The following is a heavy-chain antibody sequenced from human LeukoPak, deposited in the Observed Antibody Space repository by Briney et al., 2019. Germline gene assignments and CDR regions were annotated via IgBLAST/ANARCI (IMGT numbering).Heavy chain of an antibody. CDR1: GYTFITYG. CDR3: ARAGVYGYDLDAFDI. V-gene: IGHV1-18*01. CDR2: ISANNSNT. D-gene: IGHD5-12*01. J-gene: IGHJ3*02. Sequence: ASVKVSCKASGYTFITYGVTWVRQAPGQGLEWMGWISANNSNTKYAQKFQGRVTMTTDTSTGTAFMELGRLISDDTAVYYCARAGVYGYDLDAFDIWGQGTMVTVSS.